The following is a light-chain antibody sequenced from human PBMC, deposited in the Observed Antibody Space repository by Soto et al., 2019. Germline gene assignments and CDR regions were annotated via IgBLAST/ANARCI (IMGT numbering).Light chain of an antibody. CDR1: SSDTGDYNY. J-gene: IGLJ1*01. Sequence: QSALTQPPSASGSPGQSVTISCSGTSSDTGDYNYVSWYQQHPGKAPKLMIYEVSKRPSGVPDRFSGSKSGNTASLTVSGLQAEDEADYYCSSYAASDNYVFGTGTKVTDL. CDR3: SSYAASDNYV. CDR2: EVS. V-gene: IGLV2-8*01.